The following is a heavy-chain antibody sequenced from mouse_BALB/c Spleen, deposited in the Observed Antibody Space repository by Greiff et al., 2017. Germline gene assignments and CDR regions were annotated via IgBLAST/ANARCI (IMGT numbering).Heavy chain of an antibody. CDR3: ARWLLRGFYAMDY. CDR2: ISYSGST. Sequence: EVKLQESGPSLVKPSQSLSLTCSVTGYSITSGYWNWIRKFPGNKLEYMGYISYSGSTYYNPSLKSRISITRDTSKNQYYLQLNSVTTEDTATYYCARWLLRGFYAMDYWGQGTSVTVSS. J-gene: IGHJ4*01. CDR1: GYSITSGY. D-gene: IGHD2-3*01. V-gene: IGHV3-8*02.